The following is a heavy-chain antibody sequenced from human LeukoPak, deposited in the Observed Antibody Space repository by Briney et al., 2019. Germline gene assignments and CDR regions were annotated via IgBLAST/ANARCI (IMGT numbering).Heavy chain of an antibody. Sequence: SETLSLTCSVSGGSVSSSTYDWGWMRQPPGKSLEWIGNIYYSGTTYYNPSLKSRVTISIDTSKKQFSLKLTSVTAADTAVYYCVRRVLSFSRPSNFDYWGQGILVTLSS. V-gene: IGHV4-39*01. CDR3: VRRVLSFSRPSNFDY. CDR2: IYYSGTT. CDR1: GGSVSSSTYD. J-gene: IGHJ4*02. D-gene: IGHD2-2*01.